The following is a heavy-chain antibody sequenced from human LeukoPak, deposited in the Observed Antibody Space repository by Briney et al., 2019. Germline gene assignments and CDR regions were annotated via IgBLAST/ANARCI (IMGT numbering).Heavy chain of an antibody. J-gene: IGHJ3*02. CDR3: AKEVGGAWAFDI. CDR2: ISGSGGST. V-gene: IGHV3-23*01. CDR1: GFTFSSYA. D-gene: IGHD1-26*01. Sequence: PGGSLRLSCAASGFTFSSYAMSWVRQAPGKGLGWVPAISGSGGSTYYADSVKGRFTISRDNSKNTLYLQMNSLRAEDTAVYYCAKEVGGAWAFDIWGQGTMVTVSS.